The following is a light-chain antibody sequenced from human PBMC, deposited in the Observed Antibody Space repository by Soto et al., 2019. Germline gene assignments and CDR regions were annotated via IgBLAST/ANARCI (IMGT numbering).Light chain of an antibody. CDR1: QGISSY. Sequence: DIQLTQSPSFLSASVGDRVTITCRASQGISSYLAWYQQKPGKAPRLLIYAASTLQSGVPSRVSGSGSRTEFTLTNSSLQPEDFATYYCQQLNSYPLTFGGGTKVEIK. V-gene: IGKV1-9*01. CDR3: QQLNSYPLT. CDR2: AAS. J-gene: IGKJ4*01.